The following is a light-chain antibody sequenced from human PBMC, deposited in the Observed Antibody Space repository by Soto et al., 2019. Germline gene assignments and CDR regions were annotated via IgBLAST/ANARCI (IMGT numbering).Light chain of an antibody. CDR1: SRDVGGYNY. CDR2: EVN. CDR3: SSYTSTSTLI. V-gene: IGLV2-14*01. Sequence: QSALTQPASVSGSPGQSITISCTGTSRDVGGYNYVSWYQQHPGKAPKLMIYEVNNRPSGVSNRFSGSKSGNTASLTISGLQTEDEADYYCSSYTSTSTLIFGGGTKLTVL. J-gene: IGLJ2*01.